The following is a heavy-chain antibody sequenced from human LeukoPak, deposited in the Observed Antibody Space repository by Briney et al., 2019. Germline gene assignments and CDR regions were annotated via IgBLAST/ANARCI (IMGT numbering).Heavy chain of an antibody. J-gene: IGHJ4*02. Sequence: ASVTVSCKASGYSFTSYVITWMRQAPGQGLEWMGWISGYNGNTVYAPNLQGRVNMATDTSTNTAYMEVKSLRSDDTAVYYCARGNEGPSDYWGQGTLVAVSS. CDR1: GYSFTSYV. CDR3: ARGNEGPSDY. V-gene: IGHV1-18*01. CDR2: ISGYNGNT.